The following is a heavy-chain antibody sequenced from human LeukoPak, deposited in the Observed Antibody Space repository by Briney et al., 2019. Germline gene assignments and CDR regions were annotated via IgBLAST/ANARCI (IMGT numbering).Heavy chain of an antibody. Sequence: GGSLRLSCAASGFSFEDHGMAWVRQVPGKGLEWVSGINWDGGSTVYGDSVRGRFTISRDNAKNSLYLQMNSLRAEDTASYYCAGGDSSGWYFDLWGRGTLVTVSS. CDR2: INWDGGST. CDR3: AGGDSSGWYFDL. CDR1: GFSFEDHG. J-gene: IGHJ2*01. V-gene: IGHV3-20*04. D-gene: IGHD6-19*01.